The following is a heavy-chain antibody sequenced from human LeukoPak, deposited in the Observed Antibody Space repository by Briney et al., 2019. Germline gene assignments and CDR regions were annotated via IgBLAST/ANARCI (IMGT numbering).Heavy chain of an antibody. CDR1: RGSINTHY. CDR3: ARLSYYEGNDF. D-gene: IGHD3-22*01. CDR2: IYHSGTT. V-gene: IGHV4-59*08. J-gene: IGHJ4*02. Sequence: SETLSLTCIVSRGSINTHYWSWMRQPPGKGLEWIGYIYHSGTTNYNPSLKSRVTISVDTTRNQFSLRLNSVTAGDTAVYYCARLSYYEGNDFRGQGTLVTVSS.